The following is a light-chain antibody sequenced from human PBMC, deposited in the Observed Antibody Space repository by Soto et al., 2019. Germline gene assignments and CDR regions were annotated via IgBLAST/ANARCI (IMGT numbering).Light chain of an antibody. CDR3: SSYTSSSTYV. J-gene: IGLJ1*01. CDR1: SSDIGSYNR. CDR2: DVS. Sequence: QSVLTQPPSVSGSPGQSVTISCTGTSSDIGSYNRVSWYQQPPGTAPKLMIYDVSNRPSGVPDRFSGSKSINAASLTITGLQVEDEADYYCSSYTSSSTYVFGTGTKVTVL. V-gene: IGLV2-18*02.